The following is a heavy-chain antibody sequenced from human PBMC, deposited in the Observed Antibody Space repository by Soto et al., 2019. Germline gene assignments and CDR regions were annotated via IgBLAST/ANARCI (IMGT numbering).Heavy chain of an antibody. V-gene: IGHV4-59*08. CDR2: IYYSGST. J-gene: IGHJ4*02. D-gene: IGHD3-10*01. Sequence: KPSETLSLICTVSGGSISSYYWNWIRQPPGKGLEWIGYIYYSGSTNYNPSLKSRFTISGDTSKNQFSLKLRSVPASDTGVYYCARLNDGSVSYSTFDSWGEETLVTVSS. CDR3: ARLNDGSVSYSTFDS. CDR1: GGSISSYY.